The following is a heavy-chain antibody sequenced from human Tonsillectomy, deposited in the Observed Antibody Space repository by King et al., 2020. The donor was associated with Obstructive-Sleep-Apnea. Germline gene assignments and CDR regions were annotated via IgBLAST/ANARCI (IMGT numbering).Heavy chain of an antibody. CDR2: ISSSGTTK. Sequence: QLVQSGGGLVKPGGYLRLSCAASGFTFSDYYMKWIRQAPGTGLEWRSSISSSGTTKPYANSVKGRFTISRDNAKNSLILQMNGLIAENTAVYYCARDHIPAADIGGRVHWGQGTLVTVSS. J-gene: IGHJ1*01. CDR1: GFTFSDYY. V-gene: IGHV3-11*01. D-gene: IGHD6-13*01. CDR3: ARDHIPAADIGGRVH.